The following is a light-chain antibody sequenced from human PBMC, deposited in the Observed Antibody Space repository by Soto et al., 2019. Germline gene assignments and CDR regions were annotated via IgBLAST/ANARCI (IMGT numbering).Light chain of an antibody. V-gene: IGKV1-5*01. CDR3: QQYNSFPGT. J-gene: IGKJ4*01. Sequence: DIQMTQSPSALSASVGARVIITCRASQYISNSVAWYQQKPRKAPKLLIYDASTLESGVPSRFTGSSSGTEFTLTISSLQPDDFANYYCQQYNSFPGTFGGGTKVEIK. CDR1: QYISNS. CDR2: DAS.